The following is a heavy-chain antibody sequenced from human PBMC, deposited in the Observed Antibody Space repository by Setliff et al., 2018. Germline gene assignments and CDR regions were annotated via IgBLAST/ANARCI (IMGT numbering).Heavy chain of an antibody. CDR3: VRDRAAIVVGPPTAAFDI. Sequence: ASVKVSCKAFGYTFAKYGTSWVRQAPGQGLEWMGWISGYNGYTVYAQKLQGRVTLTTDTSTGTAYMEVRSVRSDDTAQYYCVRDRAAIVVGPPTAAFDIWGQGTMVTVSS. V-gene: IGHV1-18*01. CDR1: GYTFAKYG. D-gene: IGHD2-2*01. CDR2: ISGYNGYT. J-gene: IGHJ3*02.